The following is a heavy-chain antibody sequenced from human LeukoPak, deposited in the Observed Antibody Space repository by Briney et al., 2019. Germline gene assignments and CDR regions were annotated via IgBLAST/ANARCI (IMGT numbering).Heavy chain of an antibody. CDR2: INHSGST. Sequence: SETLSLTCAVYGGSFSGYCWSWIRQPPGKGLEWIGEINHSGSTNYNPSLKSRVTISVDTSKNQFSLKLSSVTAADTAVYYCARHVDTAMVTIDYWGQGTLVTVSS. D-gene: IGHD5-18*01. CDR1: GGSFSGYC. CDR3: ARHVDTAMVTIDY. V-gene: IGHV4-34*01. J-gene: IGHJ4*02.